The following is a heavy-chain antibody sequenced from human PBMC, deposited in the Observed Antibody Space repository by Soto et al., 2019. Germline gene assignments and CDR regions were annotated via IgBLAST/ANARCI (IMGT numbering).Heavy chain of an antibody. D-gene: IGHD1-26*01. CDR3: AREWNGVGATEY. CDR1: VYSFTSYG. J-gene: IGHJ4*02. V-gene: IGHV1-18*01. Sequence: XSVKVSCKASVYSFTSYGISWVRQAPGQGLEWMGWISAYNGNTNYAQKLQGRVTMTTDTSTSTAYMELRSLRSDYPAVYYCAREWNGVGATEYWGQGTLVTVSS. CDR2: ISAYNGNT.